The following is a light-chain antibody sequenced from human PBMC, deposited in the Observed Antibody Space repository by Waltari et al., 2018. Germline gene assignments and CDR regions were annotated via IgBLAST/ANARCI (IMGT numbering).Light chain of an antibody. V-gene: IGLV2-8*01. CDR2: EVS. CDR1: SRDVGGYNF. Sequence: QSALTQPPSASGSPGQSVTIPCTGTSRDVGGYNFVSWYQQPPGKVPKLVIFEVSKRPSGVPDRFSGSRSGNTASLTVSGLQAEDEADYYCSSYAGSNTYVLFGGGTKLTVL. CDR3: SSYAGSNTYVL. J-gene: IGLJ2*01.